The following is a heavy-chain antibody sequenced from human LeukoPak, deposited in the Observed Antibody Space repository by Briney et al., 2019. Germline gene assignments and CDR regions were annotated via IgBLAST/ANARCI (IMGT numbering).Heavy chain of an antibody. V-gene: IGHV1-2*02. J-gene: IGHJ4*02. CDR2: INPKSDGT. D-gene: IGHD3-22*01. CDR1: GYTFIDYY. CDR3: ARSYYDNSGYYYV. Sequence: EASVKVSCKASGYTFIDYYIHWARQAPGQGLEWMGWINPKSDGTNYAQKFQGRVTMTRDTSISTAYMEVIRLRSDDTAVYYCARSYYDNSGYYYVWGQGTLVTVSS.